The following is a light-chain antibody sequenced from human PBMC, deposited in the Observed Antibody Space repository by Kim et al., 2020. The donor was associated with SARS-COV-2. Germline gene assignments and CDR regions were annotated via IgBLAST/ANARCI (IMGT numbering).Light chain of an antibody. CDR2: GAS. Sequence: SPGERVTLSCRASQSVSINLAWYQQKPGQAPRLLIYGASTRATGIPARFSGGGSGTEFTLTISSLQSEDFAIYFCQQYNIWPTITFGQGTRLEIK. CDR1: QSVSIN. J-gene: IGKJ5*01. CDR3: QQYNIWPTIT. V-gene: IGKV3-15*01.